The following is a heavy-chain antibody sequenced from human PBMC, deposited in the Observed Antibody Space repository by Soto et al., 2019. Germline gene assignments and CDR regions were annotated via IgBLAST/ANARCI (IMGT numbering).Heavy chain of an antibody. CDR3: AHGTVTTGFDY. Sequence: QITMKESGPTLVKHTQTLTLTCTFSGFSLSTSGVGVGWIRQPPGKALDWLALIYWDDDKRYSPSVKSRLTITKDTSKNQVVLTMTNMDPVDTATYYCAHGTVTTGFDYWGQGTLVTVSS. CDR1: GFSLSTSGVG. V-gene: IGHV2-5*02. D-gene: IGHD4-17*01. J-gene: IGHJ4*02. CDR2: IYWDDDK.